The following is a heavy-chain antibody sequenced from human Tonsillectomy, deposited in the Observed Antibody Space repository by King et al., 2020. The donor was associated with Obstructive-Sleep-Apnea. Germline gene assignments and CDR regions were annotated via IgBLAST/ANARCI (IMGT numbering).Heavy chain of an antibody. J-gene: IGHJ5*02. Sequence: VQLQQWGAGLLKPSETLSLTCAVFGGSFSDYYWSWIRQPPGKGLEWMGEINHSGSTNYNPSLKSRVTISVDMSKNQFSLKLTSVTAADTAVYYCAGGSGAADVNWFDPWGQGALVTVSS. CDR3: AGGSGAADVNWFDP. V-gene: IGHV4-34*01. CDR1: GGSFSDYY. D-gene: IGHD6-13*01. CDR2: INHSGST.